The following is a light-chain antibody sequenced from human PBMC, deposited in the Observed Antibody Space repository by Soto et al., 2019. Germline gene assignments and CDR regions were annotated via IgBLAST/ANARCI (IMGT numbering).Light chain of an antibody. Sequence: QSVLTQPPSASGTPGQRVTISCSGSTSNIGLNTVNWYQQLPGTAPKLLTYSDNQRPAGVPDRFSASRSGTSASLAISGLQSEDEADYYCAAWDGSLNGPVFGGGTQVTVL. CDR2: SDN. J-gene: IGLJ2*01. CDR1: TSNIGLNT. V-gene: IGLV1-44*01. CDR3: AAWDGSLNGPV.